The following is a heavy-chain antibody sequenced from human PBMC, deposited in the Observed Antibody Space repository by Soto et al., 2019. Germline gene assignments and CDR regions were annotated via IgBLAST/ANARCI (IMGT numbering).Heavy chain of an antibody. J-gene: IGHJ2*01. CDR2: ISWNSGKI. CDR1: GFTFDNYA. V-gene: IGHV3-9*01. Sequence: EVQLVESGGGLVQPGRSLRLSCQTLGFTFDNYAMHWVRQAPGKGLEWVSGISWNSGKIGYADSVKGRFTISRDNAKKSLHLEVTSLRAEDTAFYYCVKDLRERITWDFDLWGRGTLVTVSS. D-gene: IGHD1-26*01. CDR3: VKDLRERITWDFDL.